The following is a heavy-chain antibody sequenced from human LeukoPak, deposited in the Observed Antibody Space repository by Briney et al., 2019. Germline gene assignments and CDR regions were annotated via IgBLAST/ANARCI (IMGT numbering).Heavy chain of an antibody. V-gene: IGHV4-39*01. CDR1: GGSISSSSYY. D-gene: IGHD5-24*01. CDR2: IYYSGST. J-gene: IGHJ4*02. CDR3: ARGNWRWRDGYGRMSPNFDY. Sequence: MTSETLSLTCTVSGGSISSSSYYWGWIRQPPGKGLEWIGSIYYSGSTYYNPSLKSRVTISVDTTKNQFSLKLSSVTAADTAVYYCARGNWRWRDGYGRMSPNFDYWGQGTLVTVSS.